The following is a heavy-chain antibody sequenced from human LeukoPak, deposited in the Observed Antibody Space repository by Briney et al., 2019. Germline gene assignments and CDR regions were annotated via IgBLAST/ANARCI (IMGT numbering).Heavy chain of an antibody. CDR1: GGSISSYY. J-gene: IGHJ4*02. CDR2: IHSSGTT. V-gene: IGHV4-4*07. Sequence: PSETLSLTCTVSGGSISSYYWSWIRQPAGEGLEWIGRIHSSGTTNYNPSLKSRVTMSVDTSKNQFSLKVSSVTAADTAVYYCARGGVFKAAATFDYWGQGILVTVSS. CDR3: ARGGVFKAAATFDY. D-gene: IGHD2-15*01.